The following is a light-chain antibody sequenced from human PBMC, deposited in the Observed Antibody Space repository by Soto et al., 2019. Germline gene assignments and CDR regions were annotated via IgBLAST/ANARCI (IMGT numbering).Light chain of an antibody. CDR1: QSVASSH. V-gene: IGKV3-20*01. CDR2: DAS. Sequence: EIVLTQSPRTLSLSTGERAAXSCRASQSVASSHLAWYRQKPGQTNRLIIYDASSRATGITDRISGSGSGTDFTLTISRLEPEDFAVYYCQQYGRAPFTFGPGTELDTK. J-gene: IGKJ3*01. CDR3: QQYGRAPFT.